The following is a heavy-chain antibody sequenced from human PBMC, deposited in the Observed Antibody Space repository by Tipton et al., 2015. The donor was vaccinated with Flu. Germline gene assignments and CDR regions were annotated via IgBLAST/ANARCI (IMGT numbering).Heavy chain of an antibody. Sequence: SLRLSCAACGFTFSSYEMNWVRQAPGKGLEWVSYISSSGSTIYYADSVKGRFTISRDNAKNSLYLQMNSLRAVGTAVYYCAREGYSSNYFDHWGQGTLVTVSS. V-gene: IGHV3-48*03. CDR1: GFTFSSYE. D-gene: IGHD2-21*01. J-gene: IGHJ4*02. CDR3: AREGYSSNYFDH. CDR2: ISSSGSTI.